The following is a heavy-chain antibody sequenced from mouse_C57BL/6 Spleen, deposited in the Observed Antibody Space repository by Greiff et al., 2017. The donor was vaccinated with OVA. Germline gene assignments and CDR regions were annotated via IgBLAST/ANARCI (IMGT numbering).Heavy chain of an antibody. D-gene: IGHD1-1*01. CDR2: IFPGSGST. CDR3: ARSYYGSRAHWYFDV. V-gene: IGHV1-75*01. J-gene: IGHJ1*03. CDR1: GYTFTDYY. Sequence: VQLQQSGPELVKPGASVKISCKASGYTFTDYYINWVKQRPGQGLEWIGWIFPGSGSTYYNEKFKGKATLTVDKSSSTAYMLLSSLTSEDSAVYVFARSYYGSRAHWYFDVWGTGTTVTVSS.